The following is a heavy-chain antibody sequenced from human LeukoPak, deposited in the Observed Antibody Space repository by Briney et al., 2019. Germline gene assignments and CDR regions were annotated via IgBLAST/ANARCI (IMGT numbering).Heavy chain of an antibody. J-gene: IGHJ5*02. CDR2: IYYSGST. CDR3: ARGFYAKT. CDR1: GGSISSSSYY. V-gene: IGHV4-61*01. Sequence: SETLSLTCTVSGGSISSSSYYWSWIRQPPGKGLEWIGYIYYSGSTNYNPSLKSRVTISVDTSKNQFSLKLSSVTAADTAVYYCARGFYAKTWGQGTLVTVSS. D-gene: IGHD2/OR15-2a*01.